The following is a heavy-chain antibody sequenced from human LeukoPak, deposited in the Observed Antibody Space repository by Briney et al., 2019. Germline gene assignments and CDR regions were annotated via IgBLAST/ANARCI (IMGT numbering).Heavy chain of an antibody. D-gene: IGHD6-13*01. V-gene: IGHV3-7*02. CDR2: IKPDGGQK. Sequence: GGSLRLSCAASGFTFSRYWMTWIRQAPGKGPEWVANIKPDGGQKYYVDSVKGRFTISRDNARNSLYLQMNSQRAEDTAVYYCASPPVAAGGNVYFQHWGQGTLVAVSS. CDR3: ASPPVAAGGNVYFQH. CDR1: GFTFSRYW. J-gene: IGHJ1*01.